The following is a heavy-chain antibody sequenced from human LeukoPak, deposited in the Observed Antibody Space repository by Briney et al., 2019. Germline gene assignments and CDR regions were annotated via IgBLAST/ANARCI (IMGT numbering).Heavy chain of an antibody. CDR1: GFTFSSYA. V-gene: IGHV3-30*04. J-gene: IGHJ4*02. CDR2: ISYDGSNK. D-gene: IGHD6-6*01. Sequence: QTGGSLRLSCAASGFTFSSYAMHWVRQAPGKGLEWVAVISYDGSNKYYADSVKGRFTISRDNSKNTLYLQMNSLRAVDTAVYYCAREDIAALDYWGQGTLVTVSS. CDR3: AREDIAALDY.